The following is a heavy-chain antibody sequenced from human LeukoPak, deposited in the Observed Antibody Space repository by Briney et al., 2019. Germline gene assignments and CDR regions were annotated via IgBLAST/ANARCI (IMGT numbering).Heavy chain of an antibody. Sequence: PSETLSLTCTVSGGSVSSGSYYWSWIRQPPGKGLAWIGYIYYSGSTNYNPSLKSRVAISVDTSKNQFSLKLSSVTAADTAVYYCASSQWLAYYFDYWGQGTLVTVSS. CDR1: GGSVSSGSYY. V-gene: IGHV4-61*01. CDR2: IYYSGST. J-gene: IGHJ4*02. CDR3: ASSQWLAYYFDY. D-gene: IGHD6-19*01.